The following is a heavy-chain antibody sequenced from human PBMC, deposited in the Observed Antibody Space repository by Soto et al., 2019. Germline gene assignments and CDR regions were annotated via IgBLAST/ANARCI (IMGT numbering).Heavy chain of an antibody. CDR3: ARGRLGAFDI. CDR2: IYHSGST. Sequence: SETLSLTCAVSGGSISSGGYSWSWIRQPPGKGLEWIGYIYHSGSTYYNPSLKSRVTISVDRSKNQFSLKLSSVTAADTAVYYCARGRLGAFDIWGQGTMVTVSS. CDR1: GGSISSGGYS. V-gene: IGHV4-30-2*01. J-gene: IGHJ3*02.